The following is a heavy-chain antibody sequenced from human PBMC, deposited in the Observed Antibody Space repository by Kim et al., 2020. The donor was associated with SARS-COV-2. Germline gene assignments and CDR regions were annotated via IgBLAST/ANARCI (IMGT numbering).Heavy chain of an antibody. CDR2: FDPEHGET. CDR3: ATVTEVRGVPDYYYGMDV. J-gene: IGHJ6*02. D-gene: IGHD3-10*01. V-gene: IGHV1-24*01. Sequence: ASVKVSCKVSGYTLTELSMHWVRQSPGKGLEWMGGFDPEHGETIYAQKFQGRVTMTEDTSTDTAYMDLSSLRSEDTAMYYCATVTEVRGVPDYYYGMDVWRQGTTGTVAS. CDR1: GYTLTELS.